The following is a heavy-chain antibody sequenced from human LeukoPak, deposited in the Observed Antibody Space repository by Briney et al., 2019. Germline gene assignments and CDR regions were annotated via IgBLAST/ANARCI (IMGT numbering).Heavy chain of an antibody. CDR1: GFTFSNYW. Sequence: GGSLRLSCEGSGFTFSNYWMTWVRQAPGKGLEWVANIKPDGNEEHYADSVEGRFTISRDNAKNSLYLQMNSLRAEDTAVYYCARDLDTYVVLTAYDSFDIWGQGTRVTVSS. CDR3: ARDLDTYVVLTAYDSFDI. D-gene: IGHD2-21*02. CDR2: IKPDGNEE. V-gene: IGHV3-7*01. J-gene: IGHJ3*02.